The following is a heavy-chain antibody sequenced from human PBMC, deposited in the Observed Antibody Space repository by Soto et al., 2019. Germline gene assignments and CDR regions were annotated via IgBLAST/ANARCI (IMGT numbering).Heavy chain of an antibody. CDR3: ARGLDIVVVVAQGAFDI. V-gene: IGHV4-31*03. J-gene: IGHJ3*02. CDR2: IYYSGST. Sequence: QVQLQESGPGLVKPSQTLSLTCTVSGGSISSGGYYWSWIRQHPGKGLEWIGYIYYSGSTYYNPSLKSRVTISGDTSKNQFSRKLSSVTAADTAVYYCARGLDIVVVVAQGAFDIWGQGTMVTVSS. D-gene: IGHD2-15*01. CDR1: GGSISSGGYY.